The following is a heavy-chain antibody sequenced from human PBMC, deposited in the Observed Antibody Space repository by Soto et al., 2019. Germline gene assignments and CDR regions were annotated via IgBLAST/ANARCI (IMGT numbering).Heavy chain of an antibody. CDR2: IWYDGSNK. D-gene: IGHD3-10*01. CDR3: ASGRGNFYYYMDI. CDR1: GLIFSSSG. Sequence: GGSLRLSCAASGLIFSSSGMHWVRQAPGKGLEWVAIIWYDGSNKYYADSVKGRFTISRDNSKNTLYLQLNSLRAEDTAVYYCASGRGNFYYYMDIWGTGTAVTVSS. J-gene: IGHJ6*03. V-gene: IGHV3-33*01.